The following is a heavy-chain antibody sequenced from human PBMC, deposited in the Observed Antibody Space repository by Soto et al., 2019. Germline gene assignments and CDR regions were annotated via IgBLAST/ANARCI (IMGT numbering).Heavy chain of an antibody. CDR2: INPNSGDP. Sequence: ASVKVSCKASGYTLSDYYVQCVRQAPGQGLEWMGWINPNSGDPNYAQKFQGRVTMTRDTSINTAYMELRWLRSGDTAVYYCTREGGGIAAAGAGNDAFDIWGQGTKVTVSS. CDR3: TREGGGIAAAGAGNDAFDI. J-gene: IGHJ3*02. V-gene: IGHV1-2*02. D-gene: IGHD6-13*01. CDR1: GYTLSDYY.